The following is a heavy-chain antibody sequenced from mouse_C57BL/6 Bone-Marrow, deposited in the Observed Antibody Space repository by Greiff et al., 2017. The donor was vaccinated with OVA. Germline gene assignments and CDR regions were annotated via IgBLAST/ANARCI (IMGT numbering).Heavy chain of an antibody. CDR2: ISSGSSTI. CDR3: ALGYFDY. V-gene: IGHV5-17*01. CDR1: GFTFSDYG. Sequence: EVKLVESGGGLVKPGGSLKLSCAASGFTFSDYGMHWVRQAPVKGLEWVAYISSGSSTIYYADTVKGRFTISRDNAKNTLFLQMTSLRSEDTAMXYCALGYFDYWGQGTTLTVSS. J-gene: IGHJ2*01. D-gene: IGHD4-1*01.